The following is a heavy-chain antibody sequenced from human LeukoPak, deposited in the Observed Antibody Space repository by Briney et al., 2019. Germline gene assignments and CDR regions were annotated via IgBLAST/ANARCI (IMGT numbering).Heavy chain of an antibody. CDR3: ARSRDYDFWSGYPAPVDY. D-gene: IGHD3-3*01. Sequence: GGSLRLSCAASGFTFSSYSMNWVRQAPGKGLEWVSSISGSSSYIYYADSVKGRFTISRDNAKNSLYLQMNSLRAEDTAVYYCARSRDYDFWSGYPAPVDYWGQGTLVTVSS. CDR1: GFTFSSYS. CDR2: ISGSSSYI. J-gene: IGHJ4*02. V-gene: IGHV3-21*01.